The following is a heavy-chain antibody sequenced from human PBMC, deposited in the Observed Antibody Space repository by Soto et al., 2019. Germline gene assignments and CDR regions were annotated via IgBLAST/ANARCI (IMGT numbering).Heavy chain of an antibody. D-gene: IGHD3-3*01. CDR2: ISGSGGST. V-gene: IGHV3-23*01. Sequence: GESLKISCAASGFTFSSYAMSWVRQAPGKGLEWVSAISGSGGSTYYADSVKGRFTISRGNSKNTLYLQMNSLRAEDTAVYYCAKSISPRNYYYYYMDVWGKGTTVTVSS. CDR1: GFTFSSYA. J-gene: IGHJ6*03. CDR3: AKSISPRNYYYYYMDV.